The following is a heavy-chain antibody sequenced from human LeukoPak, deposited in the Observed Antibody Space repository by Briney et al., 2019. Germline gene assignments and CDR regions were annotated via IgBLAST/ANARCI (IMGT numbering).Heavy chain of an antibody. V-gene: IGHV1-18*01. Sequence: ASVKVSCKASGYTFTSYGISWVRQAPGQGLEWMGWISAYNGNTNYAQKLQGRVTMTTDTSTSTAYMGLRSLRSDDTAVYYCARDRGIAVAGTKSYARDYWGQGTLVTVSS. CDR3: ARDRGIAVAGTKSYARDY. CDR1: GYTFTSYG. J-gene: IGHJ4*02. CDR2: ISAYNGNT. D-gene: IGHD6-19*01.